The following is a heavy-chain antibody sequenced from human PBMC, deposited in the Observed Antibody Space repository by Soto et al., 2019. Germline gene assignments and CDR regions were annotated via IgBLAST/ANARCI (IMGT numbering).Heavy chain of an antibody. CDR2: INHSGST. V-gene: IGHV4-34*01. CDR3: ERSRQRLAFDI. J-gene: IGHJ3*02. CDR1: GGSFSGYY. Sequence: QVQLQQWGAGLLKPSETLSLTCAVYGGSFSGYYWSWIRQPPGKGLEWIGEINHSGSTNYNPSLKSRVTISVDTSKNQCSLKLSSVTAADTAVYYCERSRQRLAFDIWGQGTMVTVSS. D-gene: IGHD6-19*01.